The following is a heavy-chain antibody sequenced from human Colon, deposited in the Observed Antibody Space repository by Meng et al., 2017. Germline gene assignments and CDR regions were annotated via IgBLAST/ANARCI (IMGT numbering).Heavy chain of an antibody. Sequence: QGQLEGSGPGLGQPSGTLSLTCAVSGGSISSSNWWSWVRQPPGKGLEWIGEIYHSGSTNYNPSLKSRVTISVDKSKNQFSLKLSSVTAADTAVYYCASGRKYCSSTSCYGQFDYWGQGTLVTVSS. CDR2: IYHSGST. J-gene: IGHJ4*02. V-gene: IGHV4-4*02. CDR3: ASGRKYCSSTSCYGQFDY. D-gene: IGHD2-2*01. CDR1: GGSISSSNW.